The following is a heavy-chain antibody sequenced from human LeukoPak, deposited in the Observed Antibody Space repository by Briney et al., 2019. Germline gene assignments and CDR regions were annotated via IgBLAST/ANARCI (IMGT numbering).Heavy chain of an antibody. V-gene: IGHV6-1*01. CDR2: TYYRSKWYN. Sequence: SQTLSLTCAISGDSVSSNSAAWNWIRQSPSRGLEWLGRTYYRSKWYNDYAISVKSRITINPDTSKNQFSLQLSSVTAADTAVYYCARQSGGRVPAAGMGGHWGQGTLVTVSS. CDR3: ARQSGGRVPAAGMGGH. CDR1: GDSVSSNSAA. J-gene: IGHJ4*02. D-gene: IGHD6-13*01.